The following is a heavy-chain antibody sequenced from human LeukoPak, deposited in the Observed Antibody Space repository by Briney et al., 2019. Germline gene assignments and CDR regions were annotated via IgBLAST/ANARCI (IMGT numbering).Heavy chain of an antibody. Sequence: GGSLRLSCAASGFTFSSYAMSWVRQAPGKGLEWVSVISGSVGSTYYADSVKGRFTISRDDSKNTLFLQMNSLRAEDTAVYYCAKRGQLGYWGQGTLVTVSS. J-gene: IGHJ4*02. D-gene: IGHD3-16*01. CDR3: AKRGQLGY. V-gene: IGHV3-23*01. CDR2: ISGSVGST. CDR1: GFTFSSYA.